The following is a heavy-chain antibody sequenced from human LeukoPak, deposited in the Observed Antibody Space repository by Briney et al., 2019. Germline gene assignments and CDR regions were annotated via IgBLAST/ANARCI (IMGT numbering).Heavy chain of an antibody. V-gene: IGHV4-61*02. J-gene: IGHJ4*02. D-gene: IGHD3-3*01. CDR1: GVSISSDSYY. CDR2: IYTSGSN. Sequence: PSQTLSLTCTVSGVSISSDSYYWSWIRQPAGMGLEWIGRIYTSGSNNYNPSLKSRVTISVDTSKNQFSLKLSSVTAADTAVNYCARVSYFWSGKVDYWGQGTLVTVSS. CDR3: ARVSYFWSGKVDY.